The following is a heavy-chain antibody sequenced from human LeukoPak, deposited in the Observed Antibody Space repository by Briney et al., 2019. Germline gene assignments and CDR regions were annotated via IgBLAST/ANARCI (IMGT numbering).Heavy chain of an antibody. CDR3: ARDNEEIVVVPAAIDY. J-gene: IGHJ4*02. Sequence: GSLRLSCAAPGFTFSSYAMHWVRQAPGKGLEWVAVISYDGSNKYYADSVKGRFTISRDNSKNTLYLQMNSLRAEDTAVYYCARDNEEIVVVPAAIDYWGQGTLVTVSS. CDR2: ISYDGSNK. V-gene: IGHV3-30*04. CDR1: GFTFSSYA. D-gene: IGHD2-2*01.